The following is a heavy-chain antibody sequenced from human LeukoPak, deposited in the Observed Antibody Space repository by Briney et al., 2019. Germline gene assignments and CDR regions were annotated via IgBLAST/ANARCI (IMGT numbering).Heavy chain of an antibody. D-gene: IGHD1-1*01. V-gene: IGHV4-4*02. CDR3: AREWAGTDY. J-gene: IGHJ4*02. Sequence: SETLSLICAVSGDSISNSYWWSWARQPPGKGLEWIGEIIHSGNTNYNPPLKSRVTISVDKSKNQFSLKLSSVTAADTAVYYCAREWAGTDYWGQGTLVTVSS. CDR2: IIHSGNT. CDR1: GDSISNSYW.